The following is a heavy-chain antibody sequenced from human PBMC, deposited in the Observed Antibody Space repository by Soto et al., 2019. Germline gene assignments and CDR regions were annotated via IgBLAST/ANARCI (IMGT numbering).Heavy chain of an antibody. V-gene: IGHV3-64D*06. CDR3: VHPRSTVQIPPT. J-gene: IGHJ5*02. CDR1: GFTFSMFS. D-gene: IGHD4-17*01. CDR2: ISSNGDST. Sequence: GGSLRLSCAASGFTFSMFSMHWVRQAPGKGLEYVSGISSNGDSTYYADSVKGRFTISRDNSKNTLYLQMSSLRAVDTAVYYCVHPRSTVQIPPTWGQGTLVTVSS.